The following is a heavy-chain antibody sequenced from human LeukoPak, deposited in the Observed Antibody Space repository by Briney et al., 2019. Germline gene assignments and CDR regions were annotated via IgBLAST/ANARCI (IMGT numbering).Heavy chain of an antibody. CDR1: GYSFTSHY. CDR3: ARTRGGAYNYYGMDV. V-gene: IGHV1-18*04. Sequence: ASVKVSCKASGYSFTSHYIHWVRQAPGQGLEWMGWISGYKGNTKYGQKLQGRVTMTTDTSTTTAYMELRSLRSDDTAVYYCARTRGGAYNYYGMDVWGQGTTVTVSS. CDR2: ISGYKGNT. D-gene: IGHD3-10*01. J-gene: IGHJ6*02.